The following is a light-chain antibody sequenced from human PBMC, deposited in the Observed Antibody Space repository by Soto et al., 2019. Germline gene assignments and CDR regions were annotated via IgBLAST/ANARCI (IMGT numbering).Light chain of an antibody. V-gene: IGLV2-8*01. CDR2: EVS. CDR3: SSYAGSNNLV. Sequence: QSVLTQPPSASGSPEQSVTTSCTGTSSDVGGYNYVSWYQQHPGKAPKLMIYEVSKRPSGVPDRFSGSKSGNTASLTVSGLQAEDEADYYCSSYAGSNNLVFGGATKVTVL. J-gene: IGLJ3*02. CDR1: SSDVGGYNY.